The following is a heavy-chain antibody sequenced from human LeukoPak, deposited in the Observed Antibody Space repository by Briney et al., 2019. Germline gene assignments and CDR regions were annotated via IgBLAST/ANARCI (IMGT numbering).Heavy chain of an antibody. CDR2: ISAYNGNT. Sequence: ASVKVSCKASGYTFTSYDISWLRQAPGQGLEWMGWISAYNGNTNYAQKLQGRVTMTTDTSTTTVYMELRSLRSDDTAVYYCARAPSSYDAFDIWGQGTVVSVSS. CDR1: GYTFTSYD. V-gene: IGHV1-18*01. CDR3: ARAPSSYDAFDI. J-gene: IGHJ3*02. D-gene: IGHD2-2*01.